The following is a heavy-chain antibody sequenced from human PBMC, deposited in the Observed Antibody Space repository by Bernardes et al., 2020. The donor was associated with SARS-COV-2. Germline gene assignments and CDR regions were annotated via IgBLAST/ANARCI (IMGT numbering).Heavy chain of an antibody. CDR1: GVSISSSSYY. V-gene: IGHV4-39*01. D-gene: IGHD3-22*01. Sequence: SETLSLTCTVSGVSISSSSYYWGWIRRPPGKGLEWIGSIYYSGITYYNPSLKSRVTISVDTSKNQFSLKLSSVTAADTAVYYCARAYSITMIVVVTPPLFDYWGQGTLVTVSS. J-gene: IGHJ4*02. CDR2: IYYSGIT. CDR3: ARAYSITMIVVVTPPLFDY.